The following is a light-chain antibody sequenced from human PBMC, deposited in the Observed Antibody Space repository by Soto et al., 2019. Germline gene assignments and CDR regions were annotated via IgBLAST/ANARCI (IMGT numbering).Light chain of an antibody. CDR2: GAS. V-gene: IGKV3-20*01. J-gene: IGKJ1*01. CDR1: QSVSSN. CDR3: HQYGNSPQT. Sequence: EVVMTQSPDTLSVSPWERATLSCRASQSVSSNLAWYQQKPGQAPRLLIYGASSRATGIPDRFSGSGSGTVFTLTINILEPDDFAVYYCHQYGNSPQTFGQGTKVDIK.